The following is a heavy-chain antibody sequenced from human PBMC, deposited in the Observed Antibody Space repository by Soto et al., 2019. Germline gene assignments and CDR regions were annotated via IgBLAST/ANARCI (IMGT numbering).Heavy chain of an antibody. D-gene: IGHD3-9*01. Sequence: PSETLSLTCTVSGGSISSSSYYWGWIRQPPGKGLEWIGSIYYSGSTYYNPSLKSRVTISVDTSKNQFSLKLSSVTAADTAVYYCARLDKGYYFDYWGQGTLVTVSS. CDR2: IYYSGST. CDR3: ARLDKGYYFDY. J-gene: IGHJ4*02. V-gene: IGHV4-39*01. CDR1: GGSISSSSYY.